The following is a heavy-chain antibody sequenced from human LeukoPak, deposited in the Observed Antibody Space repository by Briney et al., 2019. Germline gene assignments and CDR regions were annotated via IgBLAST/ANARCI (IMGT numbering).Heavy chain of an antibody. J-gene: IGHJ4*02. V-gene: IGHV4-4*07. Sequence: SETLSLTCTVSGGSITDSFWTWIRQPAGKGQEWIGRIYSSGITNCSPSFKSRVTMSVDTSKNQFSLNLTSVTAADTAVYFCASEQTTSGGRGLEYWGQGALVSVSS. CDR2: IYSSGIT. D-gene: IGHD1-26*01. CDR3: ASEQTTSGGRGLEY. CDR1: GGSITDSF.